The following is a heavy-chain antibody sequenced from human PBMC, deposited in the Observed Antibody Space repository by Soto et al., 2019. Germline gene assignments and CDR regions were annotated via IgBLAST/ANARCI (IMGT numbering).Heavy chain of an antibody. Sequence: SETLSLTCTVSGGTISSSSYYWGWIRQPPGKGLEWIGSIYYSGSTYYNPALKSRVTISVDTSKNQFFLKLSSVTAADTAVYYCASSSSWYNGNWFDPWGQGTLVTVSS. CDR2: IYYSGST. D-gene: IGHD6-13*01. CDR3: ASSSSWYNGNWFDP. V-gene: IGHV4-39*01. CDR1: GGTISSSSYY. J-gene: IGHJ5*02.